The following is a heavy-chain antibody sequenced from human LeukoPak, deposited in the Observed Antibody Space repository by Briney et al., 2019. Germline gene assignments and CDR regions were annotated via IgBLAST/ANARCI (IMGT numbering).Heavy chain of an antibody. J-gene: IGHJ4*02. CDR1: GGSFSGYY. Sequence: PSETLSLTCAVYGGSFSGYYWSWIPQPPGKGLEWSGEINHSGSTNHNPSLKSRVTISVDTSKNQFSLKLSSVTAADTAVYYCARVAGGWYYFDYWGQATLVTVSS. CDR2: INHSGST. D-gene: IGHD6-19*01. CDR3: ARVAGGWYYFDY. V-gene: IGHV4-34*01.